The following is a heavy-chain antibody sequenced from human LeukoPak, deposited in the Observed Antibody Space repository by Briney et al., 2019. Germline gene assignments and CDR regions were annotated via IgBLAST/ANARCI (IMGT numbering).Heavy chain of an antibody. CDR2: INHSGST. V-gene: IGHV4-39*07. D-gene: IGHD3-22*01. CDR3: ARGGRYYDSSGYLTPIDY. J-gene: IGHJ4*02. Sequence: SETLSLTCTVSGGSISSSSYYWGWIRQPPGKGLEWIGEINHSGSTNYNPSLKSRVTISVDTSKNQFSLKLSSVTAADTAVYYCARGGRYYDSSGYLTPIDYWGQGTLVTVSS. CDR1: GGSISSSSYY.